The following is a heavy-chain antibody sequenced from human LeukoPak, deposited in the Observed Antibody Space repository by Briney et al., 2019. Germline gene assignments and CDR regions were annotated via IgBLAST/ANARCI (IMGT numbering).Heavy chain of an antibody. V-gene: IGHV4-59*01. CDR1: GGSISNFY. CDR3: ARDSRGSSCSNGFCYHSYYYYYMDV. CDR2: IYYSGST. J-gene: IGHJ6*03. D-gene: IGHD2-8*01. Sequence: TSETLSLTCTVSGGSISNFYWSWIRQPPGKGLEWIGYIYYSGSTNYNPSLKSRVTISVDTSKNQFSLKLSSVTAADTAVYYCARDSRGSSCSNGFCYHSYYYYYMDVWGKGTTVTVSS.